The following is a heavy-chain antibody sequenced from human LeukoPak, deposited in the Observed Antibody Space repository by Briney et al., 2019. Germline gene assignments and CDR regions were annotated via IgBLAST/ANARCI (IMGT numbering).Heavy chain of an antibody. CDR3: TTETEYYGSGSYYNAFDY. CDR2: INSDRSST. D-gene: IGHD3-10*01. J-gene: IGHJ4*02. CDR1: GFTFSSYW. Sequence: PGGSLRLSCAASGFTFSSYWMHWVRQAPGKGLVWVSRINSDRSSTSYADSVKGRFTISRDNAKNTLYLQMNSLKTEDTAVYYCTTETEYYGSGSYYNAFDYWGQGTLVTVSS. V-gene: IGHV3-74*01.